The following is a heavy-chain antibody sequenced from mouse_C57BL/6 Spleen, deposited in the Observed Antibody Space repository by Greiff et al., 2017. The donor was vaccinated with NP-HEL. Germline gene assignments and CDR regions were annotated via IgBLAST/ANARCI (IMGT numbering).Heavy chain of an antibody. D-gene: IGHD1-1*01. J-gene: IGHJ1*03. Sequence: EVQLQQSGTVLARPGASVKMSCKTSGYTFTSYWMHWVKQRPGQGLEWIGAIYPGNSDTSYNQKFKGKAKLTAVTSAGTAYMELSSRTKEESAVYYCTSHGSSYTWYFDVWGTGTTVTVSS. CDR3: TSHGSSYTWYFDV. CDR2: IYPGNSDT. V-gene: IGHV1-5*01. CDR1: GYTFTSYW.